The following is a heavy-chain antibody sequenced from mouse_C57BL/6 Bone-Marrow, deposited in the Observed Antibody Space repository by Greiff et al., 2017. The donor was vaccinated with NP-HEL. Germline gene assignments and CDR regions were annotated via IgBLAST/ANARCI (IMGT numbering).Heavy chain of an antibody. J-gene: IGHJ3*01. CDR1: GFSLTSYG. CDR3: APMGFAY. Sequence: VKLQESGPGLVQPSQSLSITCTVSGFSLTSYGVHWVRQSPGKGLEWLGVIWSGGSTDYNAAFISRLSISKDNSKSQVFFKMNSLQADDTAIYYCAPMGFAYWGQGTLVTVSA. CDR2: IWSGGST. V-gene: IGHV2-2*01.